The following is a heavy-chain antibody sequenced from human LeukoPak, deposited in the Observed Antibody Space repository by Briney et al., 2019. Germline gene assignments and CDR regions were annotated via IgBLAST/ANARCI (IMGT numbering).Heavy chain of an antibody. V-gene: IGHV4-34*01. D-gene: IGHD5-12*01. CDR2: INHSGST. Sequence: SETLSLTCAVYGGSFSGYYWSWIRQPPGKGLEWIGEINHSGSTNYNPSLKSRVTISVNTSKNQFSLKLSSVTAADTAVYYCARGPRRGYSGYGPSPFDYWGQGTLVTVSS. CDR3: ARGPRRGYSGYGPSPFDY. J-gene: IGHJ4*02. CDR1: GGSFSGYY.